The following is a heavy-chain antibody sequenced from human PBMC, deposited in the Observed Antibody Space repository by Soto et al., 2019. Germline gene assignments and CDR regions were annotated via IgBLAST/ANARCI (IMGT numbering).Heavy chain of an antibody. J-gene: IGHJ6*02. CDR3: VMVDNYVTPTPQDV. CDR2: ISPYTGNT. D-gene: IGHD3-16*01. CDR1: GYIFVNYG. Sequence: QVQLVQSGDEVKKPGASVKVSCKASGYIFVNYGIAWVRQAPGQGLGGVGWISPYTGNTHSATKVQGRLTMTTDTSTSTAYMDLGSLTSDDTAVYYCVMVDNYVTPTPQDVWGQGTTVTVSS. V-gene: IGHV1-18*01.